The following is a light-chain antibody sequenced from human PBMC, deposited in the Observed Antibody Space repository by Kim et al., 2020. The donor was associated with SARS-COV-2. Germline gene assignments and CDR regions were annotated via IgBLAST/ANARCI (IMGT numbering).Light chain of an antibody. Sequence: QAGLTQPPSVSKGLRQTATLTCTGSNTNVGNQGATWLQQHQGHPPKLLFYRNNNRPSGISERFSASRSENTASLTITGLQPEDEADYYCTAWDSSLDAQVFGGGTQLTVL. CDR1: NTNVGNQG. J-gene: IGLJ3*02. CDR2: RNN. CDR3: TAWDSSLDAQV. V-gene: IGLV10-54*04.